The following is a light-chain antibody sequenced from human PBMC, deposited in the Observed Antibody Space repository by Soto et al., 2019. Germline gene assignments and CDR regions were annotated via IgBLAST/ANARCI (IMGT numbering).Light chain of an antibody. CDR2: DVS. CDR3: CSYASSTSYV. J-gene: IGLJ1*01. Sequence: QSVLTQPASVSGSPGQSITISCTGTSSYVGGYNFVTWYQQHPGEAPKLMIHDVSGRASGVPNRFSGSKSGTTASLTISGLQAEDEADYYCCSYASSTSYVFGTGTKVTVL. CDR1: SSYVGGYNF. V-gene: IGLV2-14*03.